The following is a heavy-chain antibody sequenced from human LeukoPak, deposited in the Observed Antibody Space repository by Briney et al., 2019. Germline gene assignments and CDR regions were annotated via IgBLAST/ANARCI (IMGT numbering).Heavy chain of an antibody. V-gene: IGHV4-31*03. CDR3: ARVSGYYDSSGYWPFDY. CDR1: GGSISSGGYY. Sequence: SQTLSLTCTVSGGSISSGGYYWSWIRQHPGKGLEWIGYTYYSGSTYYNPSLKSRVTISVDTSKNQFSLKLSSVTAADTAVYYCARVSGYYDSSGYWPFDYWGQGTLVTVSS. J-gene: IGHJ4*02. CDR2: TYYSGST. D-gene: IGHD3-22*01.